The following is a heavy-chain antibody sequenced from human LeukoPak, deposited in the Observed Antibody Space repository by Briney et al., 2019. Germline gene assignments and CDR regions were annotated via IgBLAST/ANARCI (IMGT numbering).Heavy chain of an antibody. V-gene: IGHV1-18*01. CDR3: ARDSGDYYYMDV. CDR1: GYTFTSYG. J-gene: IGHJ6*03. Sequence: ASVKVSCKASGYTFTSYGFSWVRQAPGQGLEWMGWISAYNGNTNYAQKLQGRVTMTTDTSTSTAYMELRSLTSDDTAVYYCARDSGDYYYMDVWGKGTTVTVSS. CDR2: ISAYNGNT.